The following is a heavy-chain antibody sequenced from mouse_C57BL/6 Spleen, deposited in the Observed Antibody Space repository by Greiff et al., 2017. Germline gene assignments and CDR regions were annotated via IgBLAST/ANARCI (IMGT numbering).Heavy chain of an antibody. V-gene: IGHV1-9*01. CDR1: GYTFTGYW. CDR2: ILPGSGST. CDR3: ARRELYYGSSYWYFGV. D-gene: IGHD1-1*01. J-gene: IGHJ1*03. Sequence: QVQLQQSGAELMKPGASVKLSCKATGYTFTGYWIEWVKQRPGHGLEWIGEILPGSGSTNYNEKFKGKATFTADTSSNTAYMQLSSLTAEDSAIYYCARRELYYGSSYWYFGVWGTGTTVTVSS.